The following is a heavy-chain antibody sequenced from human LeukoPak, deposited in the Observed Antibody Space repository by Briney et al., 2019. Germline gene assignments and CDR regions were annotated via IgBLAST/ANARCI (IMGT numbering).Heavy chain of an antibody. D-gene: IGHD3-22*01. CDR2: ISAYNGNT. V-gene: IGHV1-18*01. J-gene: IGHJ3*02. CDR3: ARDAFDYYDSSEDAFDI. CDR1: GYTFTSYG. Sequence: ASVKVSCKASGYTFTSYGISWVRQAPGQGLEWMGWISAYNGNTNYAQKLQGRVTMTTDTPTSTAYMELRSLRSDDTAVYYCARDAFDYYDSSEDAFDIWGQGTMVTVSS.